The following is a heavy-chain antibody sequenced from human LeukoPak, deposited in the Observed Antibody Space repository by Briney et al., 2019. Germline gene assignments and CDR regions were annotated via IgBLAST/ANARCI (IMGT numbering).Heavy chain of an antibody. CDR2: IVVGSGNT. CDR3: AREETSSGWPHGDY. D-gene: IGHD6-19*01. J-gene: IGHJ4*02. CDR1: GFTFTSSA. Sequence: GTSVKVSCKASGFTFTSSAMQWVRQARGQRLEWIGWIVVGSGNTSYAQKFQGRVTMARDTSTSTVYMELSSLRSEDTAVYYCAREETSSGWPHGDYWGQGTLVTVSS. V-gene: IGHV1-58*02.